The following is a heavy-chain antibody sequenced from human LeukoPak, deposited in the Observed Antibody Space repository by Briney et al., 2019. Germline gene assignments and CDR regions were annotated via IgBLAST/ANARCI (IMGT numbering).Heavy chain of an antibody. J-gene: IGHJ6*03. CDR3: AKDLSTDYHMGV. V-gene: IGHV3-23*01. CDR2: ISGSGGST. D-gene: IGHD4-17*01. Sequence: GGSLRLSCAAAGFTLSSYAMSWVRQAPGKELEWVSAISGSGGSTYYADSVKGRFTISRDNSKNTLYLQMNSLRAEDTAVYYCAKDLSTDYHMGVWGKGTAVTVSS. CDR1: GFTLSSYA.